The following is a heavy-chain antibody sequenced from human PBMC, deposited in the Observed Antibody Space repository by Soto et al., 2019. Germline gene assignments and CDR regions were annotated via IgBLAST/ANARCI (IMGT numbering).Heavy chain of an antibody. CDR1: GDSLSSGGHY. D-gene: IGHD3-9*01. CDR2: IYDSVNT. V-gene: IGHV4-31*03. CDR3: ARVDHRGHFAILTDY. J-gene: IGHJ4*02. Sequence: SETLSLTCTVSGDSLSSGGHYWSWIRQHPGKGLEWIGHIYDSVNTYYSPSLRSRVTISADMSKNQFSLNLRSLTAADTAVYYCARVDHRGHFAILTDYWGQGTLLTVST.